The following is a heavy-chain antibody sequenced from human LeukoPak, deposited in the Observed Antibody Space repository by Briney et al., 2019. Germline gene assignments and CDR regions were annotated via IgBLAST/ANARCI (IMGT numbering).Heavy chain of an antibody. CDR3: ARAQYHDFWSGQIDY. CDR2: IYYSGST. CDR1: GGSVSSGSYY. J-gene: IGHJ4*02. D-gene: IGHD3-3*01. Sequence: PSETLSLTCTVSGGSVSSGSYYWSWIRQPPGKGPESIGYIYYSGSTNYNPSLKSRVTISVDTSKNQFSLKLSSVTAADTAVYYCARAQYHDFWSGQIDYWGQGTLVTVSS. V-gene: IGHV4-61*01.